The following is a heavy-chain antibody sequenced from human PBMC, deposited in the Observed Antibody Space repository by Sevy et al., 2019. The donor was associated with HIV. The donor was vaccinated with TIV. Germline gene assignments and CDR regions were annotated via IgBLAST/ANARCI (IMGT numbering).Heavy chain of an antibody. V-gene: IGHV3-23*05. J-gene: IGHJ3*02. Sequence: AGSLRLSCAASGFTFSNYGMNWVRQAPGKGLEWVSVIHNSGDTTYYADSVKGRFTISRDNSENTLYLQMNSLRADDTAVYFCVKGGSIAAAGNDAFDIWGQGTMVTVSS. CDR3: VKGGSIAAAGNDAFDI. CDR1: GFTFSNYG. D-gene: IGHD6-13*01. CDR2: IHNSGDTT.